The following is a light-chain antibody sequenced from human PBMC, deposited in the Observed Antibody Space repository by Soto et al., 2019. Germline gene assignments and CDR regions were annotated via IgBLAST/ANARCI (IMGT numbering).Light chain of an antibody. CDR1: QDIAIY. CDR3: QQSYSTLS. J-gene: IGKJ4*01. V-gene: IGKV1-39*01. CDR2: TAS. Sequence: IQLTQSPSSLSASVGDRVTITCRASQDIAIYLAWYQQKPGKAPKLLIHTASTLQTGVPSRFSGSGSGTDFTLTISSLQPEDFATYYCQQSYSTLSFGGGTKVDIK.